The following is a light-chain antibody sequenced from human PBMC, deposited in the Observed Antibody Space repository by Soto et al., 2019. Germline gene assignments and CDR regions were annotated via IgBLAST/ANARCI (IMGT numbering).Light chain of an antibody. CDR3: SSHTSTSSHVI. CDR1: SSDVGAYNH. Sequence: QSVLTQPASVSGSPGQSITISCTGTSSDVGAYNHVSWYQQHPGKAPKLMTYGVSSRPSGVSDRFSGSKSDNTASLTISGLQAEDEADYYCSSHTSTSSHVIFGGGTKLTVL. V-gene: IGLV2-14*03. J-gene: IGLJ2*01. CDR2: GVS.